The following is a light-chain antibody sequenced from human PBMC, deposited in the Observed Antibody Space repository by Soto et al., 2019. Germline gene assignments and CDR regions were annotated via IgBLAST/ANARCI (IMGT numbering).Light chain of an antibody. Sequence: EIVLTQSPATLSLSPGERATLSCRASQSVSTYLAWYQQKPGQAPRLLIYDASKRATDIPARFSGSGSGTDFTLTISSLEPEDFAVYYCQQRGSFAPSFGGGTEVEIK. V-gene: IGKV3-11*01. CDR3: QQRGSFAPS. CDR2: DAS. J-gene: IGKJ4*01. CDR1: QSVSTY.